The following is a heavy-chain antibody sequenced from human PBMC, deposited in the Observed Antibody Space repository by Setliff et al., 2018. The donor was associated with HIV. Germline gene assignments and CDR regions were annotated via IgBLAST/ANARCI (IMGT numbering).Heavy chain of an antibody. CDR1: GGTFNSFA. Sequence: ASVKVSCKASGGTFNSFAISRVRQAPGQGLEWMGGIIPIFGTANYAQKFQGRVTITTDESTTTVYMELRSLRSEDTAVYYCARETYYCSGSYLPTEYYYYFMDVWGKGTTVTVSS. D-gene: IGHD3-10*01. V-gene: IGHV1-69*05. J-gene: IGHJ6*03. CDR3: ARETYYCSGSYLPTEYYYYFMDV. CDR2: IIPIFGTA.